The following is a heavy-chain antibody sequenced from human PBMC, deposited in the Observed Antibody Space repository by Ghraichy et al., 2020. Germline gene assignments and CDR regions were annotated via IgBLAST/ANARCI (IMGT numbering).Heavy chain of an antibody. D-gene: IGHD5-24*01. Sequence: SETLSLTCTVSGGSISSSSYYWGWIRQPPGKGLEWIGSIYYSGSTYYNPSLKSRVTISVDTSKNQFSLKLSSVTAADTAVYYCARLVEMATILVFDPWGQGTLVTVSS. J-gene: IGHJ5*02. CDR1: GGSISSSSYY. CDR3: ARLVEMATILVFDP. V-gene: IGHV4-39*01. CDR2: IYYSGST.